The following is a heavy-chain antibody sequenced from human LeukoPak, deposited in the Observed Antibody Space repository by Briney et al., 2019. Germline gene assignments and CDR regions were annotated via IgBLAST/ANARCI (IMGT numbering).Heavy chain of an antibody. CDR1: GFTFGGFA. V-gene: IGHV3-23*01. D-gene: IGHD4-23*01. CDR2: ISGSGDNT. CDR3: ARGGNSGSSDY. J-gene: IGHJ4*02. Sequence: GGSLRLSCAASGFTFGGFAMSWVRRTPGKGLEWVSGISGSGDNTLYAASVKGRFTISRDNSKNTLYLQMNSLRAEDTAVYYCARGGNSGSSDYWGQGTLVTVSS.